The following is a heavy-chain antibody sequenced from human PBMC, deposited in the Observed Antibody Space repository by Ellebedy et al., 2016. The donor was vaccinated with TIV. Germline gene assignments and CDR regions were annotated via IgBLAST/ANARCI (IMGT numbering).Heavy chain of an antibody. D-gene: IGHD5/OR15-5a*01. V-gene: IGHV3-23*01. CDR3: AKALSTSVGRYFDY. Sequence: GESLKISXAASGFTFSNLAMSWVRQAPGKGLEWVSTISGSSGSIYYADSVKGRFTISRDNSKNTLYLQMNSLGAEDTAVYYCAKALSTSVGRYFDYWGQGTLVTVSS. J-gene: IGHJ4*02. CDR2: ISGSSGSI. CDR1: GFTFSNLA.